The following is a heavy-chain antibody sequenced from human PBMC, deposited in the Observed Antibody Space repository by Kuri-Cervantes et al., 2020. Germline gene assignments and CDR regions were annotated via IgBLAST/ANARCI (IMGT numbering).Heavy chain of an antibody. Sequence: LSLTCAASGFTFSSYGMHWVRQAPGKGLEWVAVIWYDGSNKYYADSVKGRFTISRDNSKNTLYLQMSSLRAEDTAVYYCARDFLQYSSSWGLDYWGQGTLVTVSS. D-gene: IGHD6-6*01. CDR3: ARDFLQYSSSWGLDY. CDR2: IWYDGSNK. V-gene: IGHV3-33*01. J-gene: IGHJ4*02. CDR1: GFTFSSYG.